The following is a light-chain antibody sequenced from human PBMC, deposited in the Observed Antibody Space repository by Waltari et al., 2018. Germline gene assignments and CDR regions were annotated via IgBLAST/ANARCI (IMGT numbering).Light chain of an antibody. Sequence: EVVLTQSPVTLSLSAGERASLFCRASESGYKYLAWYQQRPGQPPRLLIYDTSNRAAGVPGRFSGSGYGTDFTLTITSLEAEDFAVYFCQQGSILPLTFGGGDQGGDQT. V-gene: IGKV3-11*01. J-gene: IGKJ4*01. CDR3: QQGSILPLT. CDR2: DTS. CDR1: ESGYKY.